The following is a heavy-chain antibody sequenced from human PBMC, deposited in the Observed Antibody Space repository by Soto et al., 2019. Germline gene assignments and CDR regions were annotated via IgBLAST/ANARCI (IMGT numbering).Heavy chain of an antibody. Sequence: GGSLRLSCAASGFTVSSNYMSWVRQAPGKGLEWVSVICSGGSTYYADSVKGRFTISRDNSKNTLYLQMNSLRAEDTAVYYCARDMEVTTPYYGLDVWGQGATVTVSS. D-gene: IGHD4-4*01. CDR1: GFTVSSNY. J-gene: IGHJ6*02. CDR3: ARDMEVTTPYYGLDV. V-gene: IGHV3-66*01. CDR2: ICSGGST.